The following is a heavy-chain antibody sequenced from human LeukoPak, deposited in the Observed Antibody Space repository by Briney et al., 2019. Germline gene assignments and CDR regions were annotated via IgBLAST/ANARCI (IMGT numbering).Heavy chain of an antibody. Sequence: GGSLRLSCAASGFTLSTYSMNWVRQAPGKGLEWVSSISSTSSYIYYADSVKGRFTISRDNAKNSLYLQMNSLRAEDTAVYYCARFWSRAPNWFDPWGQGTLVTVSS. CDR2: ISSTSSYI. CDR1: GFTLSTYS. J-gene: IGHJ5*02. V-gene: IGHV3-21*01. D-gene: IGHD3-3*01. CDR3: ARFWSRAPNWFDP.